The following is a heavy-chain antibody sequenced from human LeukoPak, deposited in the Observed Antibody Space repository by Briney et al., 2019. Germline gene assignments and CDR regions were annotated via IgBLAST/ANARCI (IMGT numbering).Heavy chain of an antibody. D-gene: IGHD3-10*01. Sequence: GGSLRLSCAASGFTFSSYAMSWVRQAPGKGLEWVSAISGSGGSTYYADSVKGRFTISRDNSKNTLYLQMNSLSPEDTAVYYCAKMRQWFGESENYFHYWGQGTLVTVSS. CDR2: ISGSGGST. J-gene: IGHJ4*02. CDR1: GFTFSSYA. V-gene: IGHV3-23*01. CDR3: AKMRQWFGESENYFHY.